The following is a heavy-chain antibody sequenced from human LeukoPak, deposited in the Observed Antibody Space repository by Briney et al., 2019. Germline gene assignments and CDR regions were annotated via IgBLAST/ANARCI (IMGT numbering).Heavy chain of an antibody. CDR3: ARRYYDSSGSFPFGP. D-gene: IGHD3-22*01. CDR2: IDSDGRT. CDR1: GFTFSNYW. J-gene: IGHJ5*02. V-gene: IGHV3-74*01. Sequence: GGSLRLSCAASGFTFSNYWMHWVRQAPGKGLVWVSRIDSDGRTSYADSVKGRFTISRDDAKNTLYLQMNSLRVEDTAVYYCARRYYDSSGSFPFGPWGQGTLVTVSS.